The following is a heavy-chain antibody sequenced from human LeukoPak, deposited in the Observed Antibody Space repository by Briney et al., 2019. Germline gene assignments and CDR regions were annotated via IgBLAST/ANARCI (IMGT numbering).Heavy chain of an antibody. D-gene: IGHD3-10*01. CDR1: GYTFTGYY. Sequence: ASVKVSCKASGYTFTGYYMHWVRQAPGQGLEWIGWINPNSGGTNYAQKFQGRVTMTRDTSISTAYMELSRLRSDDTAVYYCASSDSGSYYSWFDPWGQGTLVTVSS. V-gene: IGHV1-2*02. CDR2: INPNSGGT. CDR3: ASSDSGSYYSWFDP. J-gene: IGHJ5*02.